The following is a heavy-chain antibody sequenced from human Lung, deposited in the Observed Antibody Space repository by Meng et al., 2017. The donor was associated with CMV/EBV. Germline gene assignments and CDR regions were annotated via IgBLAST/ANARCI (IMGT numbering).Heavy chain of an antibody. CDR3: ARAEADTGNFDY. V-gene: IGHV4-4*07. CDR2: IYTSGTT. J-gene: IGHJ4*02. Sequence: QGHLQQSGPGLVKSSETLSLTCPVSGCSISSYYWSWIRQSAGKGLEWIGRIYTSGTTIYNPSLKSRLTLSLDTSKNQFSLKLNSVTAADTAVYYCARAEADTGNFDYWGQGTLVTVSS. CDR1: GCSISSYY. D-gene: IGHD6-19*01.